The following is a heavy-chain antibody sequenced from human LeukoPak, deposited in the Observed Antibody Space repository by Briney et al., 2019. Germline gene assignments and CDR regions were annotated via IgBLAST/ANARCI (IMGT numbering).Heavy chain of an antibody. CDR3: AKDGWRYSSSSGRVDY. CDR1: GFTFSSYG. Sequence: GGSLRLSCAASGFTFSSYGIHWVRQAPGKGLEWVAVISYDGSNKNYADSVKGRFTISRDNSKNTLYLQMSSLRTEDTAVYYCAKDGWRYSSSSGRVDYWGQGTLVTVSS. D-gene: IGHD6-6*01. J-gene: IGHJ4*02. CDR2: ISYDGSNK. V-gene: IGHV3-30*18.